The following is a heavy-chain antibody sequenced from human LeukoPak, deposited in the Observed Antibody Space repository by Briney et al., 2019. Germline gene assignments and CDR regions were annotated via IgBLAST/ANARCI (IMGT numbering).Heavy chain of an antibody. J-gene: IGHJ6*02. V-gene: IGHV6-1*01. CDR2: RYYRSKWYN. Sequence: SQTLSLTCAISGDSVSSNSAAWNWIRQSPSRVLEWLGRRYYRSKWYNVYAVSVKSRITINPDTSKNQFSLQLNSVTPEDTAVYYCARGFHSSGYYRLGYYYGMYVWGQGTTVTVSS. CDR1: GDSVSSNSAA. CDR3: ARGFHSSGYYRLGYYYGMYV. D-gene: IGHD3-22*01.